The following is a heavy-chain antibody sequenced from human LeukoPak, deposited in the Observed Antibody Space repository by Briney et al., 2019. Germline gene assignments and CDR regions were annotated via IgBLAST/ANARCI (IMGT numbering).Heavy chain of an antibody. Sequence: PGGSLRLSCAASGFIFNTFWMNWVRLTPGKGLEWGAKINQDGSDMYYVDSVKGRFFVSRDNARNLVYLQMNSLRVDDTAVYYCARDFPGIGRGTFDFWGQGTIIIVSS. CDR1: GFIFNTFW. CDR3: ARDFPGIGRGTFDF. D-gene: IGHD3-10*01. CDR2: INQDGSDM. J-gene: IGHJ3*01. V-gene: IGHV3-7*03.